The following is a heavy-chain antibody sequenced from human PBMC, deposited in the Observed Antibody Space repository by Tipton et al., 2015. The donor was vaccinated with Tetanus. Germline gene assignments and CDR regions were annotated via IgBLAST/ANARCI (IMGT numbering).Heavy chain of an antibody. CDR1: DSIASHSY. Sequence: SLRLSCAVSDSIASHSYVTWVRQAPGKGLEWVSVLYSDGRTDYADSVRGRFTISRDNSKNTLYLQMNNLRADDTARYFCVRDQTYEEDVSYYFDFWGQGTLVTVSS. J-gene: IGHJ4*02. CDR3: VRDQTYEEDVSYYFDF. V-gene: IGHV3-53*01. CDR2: LYSDGRT. D-gene: IGHD5/OR15-5a*01.